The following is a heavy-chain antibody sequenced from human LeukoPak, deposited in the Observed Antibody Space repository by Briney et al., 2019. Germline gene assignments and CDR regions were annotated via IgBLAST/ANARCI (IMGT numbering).Heavy chain of an antibody. CDR1: GFTFSSYS. CDR3: ANGMGGGANRRYFDY. CDR2: IRYDGSNK. V-gene: IGHV3-30*02. J-gene: IGHJ4*02. Sequence: GGFLRLSCAASGFTFSSYSMNWVRQAPGKGLEWVAFIRYDGSNKYYADSVKGRFTISRDNSKNTLYLQMNSLRAEDTAVYYCANGMGGGANRRYFDYWGQGTLVTVSS. D-gene: IGHD3-16*01.